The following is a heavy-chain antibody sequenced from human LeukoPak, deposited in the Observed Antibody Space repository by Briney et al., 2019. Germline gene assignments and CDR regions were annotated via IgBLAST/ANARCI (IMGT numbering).Heavy chain of an antibody. Sequence: SETLSLTCTVSGGSISSYYWSWIRQPPGKGLEWIGYIYYSGSTNYNPSLKSRVTISVDTSKNQFSLKLSSVTAADTAVYYCARDEGCSSTSCGNWFDPWGQGTLVTVSS. J-gene: IGHJ5*02. D-gene: IGHD2-2*01. CDR1: GGSISSYY. CDR2: IYYSGST. V-gene: IGHV4-59*01. CDR3: ARDEGCSSTSCGNWFDP.